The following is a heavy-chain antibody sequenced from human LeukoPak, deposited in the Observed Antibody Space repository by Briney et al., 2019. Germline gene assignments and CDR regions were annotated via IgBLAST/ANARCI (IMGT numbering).Heavy chain of an antibody. V-gene: IGHV4-39*07. Sequence: SETLSLTCTVSGGSISSSSYYWGWIRQPPGKGLEWIGSIYYSGSTYYNPSLKSRVTISVDTSKNQFSLKLSSVTAADTAVYYCARGFDSSGPFDPWGQGTLVTVSS. CDR1: GGSISSSSYY. J-gene: IGHJ5*02. D-gene: IGHD3-22*01. CDR3: ARGFDSSGPFDP. CDR2: IYYSGST.